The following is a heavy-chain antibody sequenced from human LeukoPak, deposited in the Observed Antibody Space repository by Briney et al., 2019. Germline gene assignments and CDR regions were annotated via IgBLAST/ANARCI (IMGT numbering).Heavy chain of an antibody. Sequence: SETLSLTCAVHGGSFSGYYWTWIRQPPGKGLEWIGEINHSGSTNYNPSLKSRVTISVDTSKNQFSLKLSSVTAADTAVYYCARRYSSSVGVNYWGQGTLVTVSS. V-gene: IGHV4-34*01. CDR2: INHSGST. CDR3: ARRYSSSVGVNY. D-gene: IGHD6-6*01. CDR1: GGSFSGYY. J-gene: IGHJ4*02.